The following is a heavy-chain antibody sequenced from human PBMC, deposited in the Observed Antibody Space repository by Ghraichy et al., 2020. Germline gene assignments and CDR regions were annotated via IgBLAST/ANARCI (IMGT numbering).Heavy chain of an antibody. V-gene: IGHV3-23*01. CDR1: GFTFSSYA. J-gene: IGHJ6*03. D-gene: IGHD3-16*01. CDR3: AKDLVGGGLYYYYMDV. Sequence: GGSLRLSCAASGFTFSSYAMSWVRQAPGKGLEWVSAISGSGGSTYYADSVKGRFTISRDNSKNTLYLQMNSLRAEDTAVYYCAKDLVGGGLYYYYMDVWGKGTTVTVSS. CDR2: ISGSGGST.